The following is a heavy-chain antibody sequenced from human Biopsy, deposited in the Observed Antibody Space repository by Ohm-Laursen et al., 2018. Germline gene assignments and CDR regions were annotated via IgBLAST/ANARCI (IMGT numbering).Heavy chain of an antibody. CDR3: ARATNSTGWAYYYFYGMDV. CDR1: GGSISSDY. J-gene: IGHJ6*02. V-gene: IGHV4-59*01. D-gene: IGHD2/OR15-2a*01. CDR2: IYYSGST. Sequence: SETLSLTCSVSGGSISSDYWSWIRQTPGQGLEWIGHIYYSGSTNYNPSLKSRVTISVDTSKNQFSLRLNSMTAADTAVYYCARATNSTGWAYYYFYGMDVWGQGTTVTVSS.